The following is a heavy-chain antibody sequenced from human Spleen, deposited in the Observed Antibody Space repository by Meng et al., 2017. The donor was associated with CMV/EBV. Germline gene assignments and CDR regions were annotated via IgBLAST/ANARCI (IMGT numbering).Heavy chain of an antibody. Sequence: QVRLGQSVAEVKKPGASVKVSCKASGYTFTSYGISWVRQAPGQGLEWMGWISAYNSNTNYAQKLQGRVTMTTDTSTSTAYMELRSLRSDDTAVYYCARDVLLWFGELFRFDYWGQGTLVTVSS. CDR1: GYTFTSYG. CDR2: ISAYNSNT. V-gene: IGHV1-18*01. D-gene: IGHD3-10*01. CDR3: ARDVLLWFGELFRFDY. J-gene: IGHJ4*02.